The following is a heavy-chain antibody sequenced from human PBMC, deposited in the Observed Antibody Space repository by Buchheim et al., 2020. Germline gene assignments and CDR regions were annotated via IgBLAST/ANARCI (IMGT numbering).Heavy chain of an antibody. D-gene: IGHD4-17*01. Sequence: QVQLQESGPGLVTSSQTLSLTCTVSGGSLSSGTFYWSWIRQHPGKVLEWIGYVHHSGATYLNPSLESRLAMSVDTSKNQFSLSLSSVTAADMAVYYCARRGATTVFDSWGQGAL. J-gene: IGHJ4*02. CDR3: ARRGATTVFDS. CDR2: VHHSGAT. V-gene: IGHV4-31*03. CDR1: GGSLSSGTFY.